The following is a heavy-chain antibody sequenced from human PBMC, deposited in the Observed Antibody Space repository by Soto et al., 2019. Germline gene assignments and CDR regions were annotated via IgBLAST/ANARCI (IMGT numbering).Heavy chain of an antibody. CDR3: ARQRHRQWLVRFVYYGMDV. J-gene: IGHJ6*02. V-gene: IGHV4-39*01. D-gene: IGHD6-19*01. Sequence: QLQLQESGPGLVKPSETLSLTCTVSGGSISSSSYYWGWIRQPPGKGLEWIGSIYYSGSTYYNPSLTSRVTISVDTSKNQFSLKLSSVTAADTAVYYCARQRHRQWLVRFVYYGMDVWGQGTTVTVSS. CDR1: GGSISSSSYY. CDR2: IYYSGST.